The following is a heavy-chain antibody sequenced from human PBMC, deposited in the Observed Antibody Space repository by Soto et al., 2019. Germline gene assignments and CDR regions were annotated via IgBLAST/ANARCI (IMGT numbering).Heavy chain of an antibody. CDR1: GFSLSSSRMC. V-gene: IGHV2-70*01. J-gene: IGHJ4*02. Sequence: GXTLVNTPQTLTXTCSFSGFSLSSSRMCVIWSRQSRGKALEWLAVIEWDDEKYYRTALKTRLTISKDTSKNKAVLKMTNMDPVDTATYYCARTPSRPGSGCPTFYFDYWGQGIMVTASS. CDR3: ARTPSRPGSGCPTFYFDY. CDR2: IEWDDEK. D-gene: IGHD6-19*01.